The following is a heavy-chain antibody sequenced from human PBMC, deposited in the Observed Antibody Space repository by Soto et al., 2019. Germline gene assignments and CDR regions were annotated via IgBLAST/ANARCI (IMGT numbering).Heavy chain of an antibody. CDR2: FYYGETT. Sequence: SATRSLTCTVAGASISDYFWTWIRQPPGKGLEWIGYFYYGETTNKKSSLNSRFTVSVDTSKSQFSLKVTSVTTADTAVYYCARGTYCGSDCYWTLDYWGQGKMVTVSS. CDR3: ARGTYCGSDCYWTLDY. J-gene: IGHJ4*02. V-gene: IGHV4-59*01. CDR1: GASISDYF. D-gene: IGHD2-21*02.